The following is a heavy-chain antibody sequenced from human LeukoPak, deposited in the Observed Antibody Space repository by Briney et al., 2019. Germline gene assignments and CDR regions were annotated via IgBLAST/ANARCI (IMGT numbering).Heavy chain of an antibody. CDR1: GFTFTSYG. D-gene: IGHD3-10*01. Sequence: GGSLRLSCTASGFTFTSYGMNWVRRAPGKGLEWVSFIDTNGSYIYYVDSLKGRVTISRDNAKNSLYLQMNGLRAEDTAVYYCARGRSITLLRGVAMSDGFDIWGQGAMVTVSS. CDR2: IDTNGSYI. CDR3: ARGRSITLLRGVAMSDGFDI. V-gene: IGHV3-21*01. J-gene: IGHJ3*02.